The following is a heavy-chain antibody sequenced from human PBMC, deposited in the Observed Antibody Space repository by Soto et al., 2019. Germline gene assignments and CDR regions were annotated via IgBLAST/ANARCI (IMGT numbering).Heavy chain of an antibody. CDR1: GFTFTGYG. V-gene: IGHV3-30*18. J-gene: IGHJ4*02. CDR2: ISYDGSKK. CDR3: AKGIEAMTSSGWLDH. D-gene: IGHD6-19*01. Sequence: QVQLVESGGGVVQPGRSLRLSCAASGFTFTGYGLHWVRQPPGKGLEWVAVISYDGSKKLYAHSVKGRFTVSRDNSKSTLYLEMSSVRAEDTAVYYCAKGIEAMTSSGWLDHWGQGTLVTVSS.